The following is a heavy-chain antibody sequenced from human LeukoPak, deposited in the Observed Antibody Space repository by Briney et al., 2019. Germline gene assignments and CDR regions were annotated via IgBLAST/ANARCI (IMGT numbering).Heavy chain of an antibody. CDR2: IYPNTGAT. Sequence: ASVKVSCKASGYTFTGYYMHWVRQAPGQGPEWMGWIYPNTGATKYAQKFQGRVTMTRDTSISTAYMELSGLRSDDTAVYYCGTLLSNRPFDYWGQGSLVTVSS. V-gene: IGHV1-2*02. J-gene: IGHJ4*02. CDR1: GYTFTGYY. CDR3: GTLLSNRPFDY.